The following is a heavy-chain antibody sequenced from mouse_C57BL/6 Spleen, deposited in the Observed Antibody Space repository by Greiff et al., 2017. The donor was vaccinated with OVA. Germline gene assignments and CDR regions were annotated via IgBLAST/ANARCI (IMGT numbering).Heavy chain of an antibody. J-gene: IGHJ3*01. D-gene: IGHD3-3*01. CDR3: ARAGGTGGFAY. V-gene: IGHV1-82*01. CDR1: GYAFSSSW. CDR2: IYPGDGDT. Sequence: VQLQQSGPELVKPGASVKISCKASGYAFSSSWMNWVKQRPGQGLEWIGRIYPGDGDTNYNGKFKGKATLTADKSSSTAYMQLSSLTSEDSAVYFCARAGGTGGFAYWRQGTLVTVSA.